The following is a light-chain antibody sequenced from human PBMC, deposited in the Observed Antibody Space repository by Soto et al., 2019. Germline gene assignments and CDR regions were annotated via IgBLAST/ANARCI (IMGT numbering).Light chain of an antibody. J-gene: IGKJ1*01. Sequence: DIVLTQSPDSLAVSLGERATINCKSSQSVLYSSNNKNYLAWYQQKPGQPPKLLIYWASTRESGVPDRFSGSGSGTDFTLTISSLQAEDVAVYYCQQYYSTWWTFGKGTKVEIK. CDR3: QQYYSTWWT. V-gene: IGKV4-1*01. CDR2: WAS. CDR1: QSVLYSSNNKNY.